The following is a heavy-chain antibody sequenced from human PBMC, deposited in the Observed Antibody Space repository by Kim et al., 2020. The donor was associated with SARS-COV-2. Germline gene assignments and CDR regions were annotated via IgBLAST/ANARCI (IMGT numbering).Heavy chain of an antibody. J-gene: IGHJ4*02. Sequence: LSLTCAASGFTFSNYGMHWVRQAPGKGLEWVAVIWHDGSNKYYADSVKGRFTISRDNSKNTVYLQMNSLRAEDTAVYYCAANFDFWGQGTLVIVSS. CDR3: AANFDF. V-gene: IGHV3-33*01. CDR1: GFTFSNYG. CDR2: IWHDGSNK.